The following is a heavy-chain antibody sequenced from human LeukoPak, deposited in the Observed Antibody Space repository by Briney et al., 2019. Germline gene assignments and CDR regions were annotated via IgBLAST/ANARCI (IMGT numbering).Heavy chain of an antibody. D-gene: IGHD3-10*01. CDR1: GDSVSSNSAA. CDR3: ARDPDSIISSFYFYY. CDR2: TYYRSKWYN. V-gene: IGHV6-1*01. J-gene: IGHJ4*02. Sequence: SQTLSLTCAISGDSVSSNSAAWNWIRQSPSRGPEWLGRTYYRSKWYNDYAVSVKSRITINPDRSKNQFSLQLNSVTPEDTALYYCARDPDSIISSFYFYYWGQGTLVTVSS.